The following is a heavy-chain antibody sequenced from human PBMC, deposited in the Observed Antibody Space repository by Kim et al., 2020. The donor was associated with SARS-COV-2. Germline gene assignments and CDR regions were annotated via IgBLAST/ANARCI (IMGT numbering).Heavy chain of an antibody. CDR3: ARGPSRIAARDY. V-gene: IGHV4-34*01. Sequence: NHNPSLKSRVPISVDTSKTQFSLKLSAVTAADTAVYYCARGPSRIAARDYWGQGTLVTVSS. J-gene: IGHJ4*02. D-gene: IGHD6-6*01.